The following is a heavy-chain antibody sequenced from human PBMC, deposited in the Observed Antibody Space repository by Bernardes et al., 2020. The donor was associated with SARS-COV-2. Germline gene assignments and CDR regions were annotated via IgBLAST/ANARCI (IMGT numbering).Heavy chain of an antibody. V-gene: IGHV3-23*01. CDR2: ISGSGGST. CDR1: GFTFSSYA. Sequence: GGSLRLSCAASGFTFSSYAMSWVRQAPGKGLEWVSAISGSGGSTYYADSVKGRFTISRDNSKNTLYLQMNSLRAEDTAVYYCAKAVEEKGWELQPEAYYYYGMDVWGQGTTVTVSS. D-gene: IGHD1-26*01. J-gene: IGHJ6*02. CDR3: AKAVEEKGWELQPEAYYYYGMDV.